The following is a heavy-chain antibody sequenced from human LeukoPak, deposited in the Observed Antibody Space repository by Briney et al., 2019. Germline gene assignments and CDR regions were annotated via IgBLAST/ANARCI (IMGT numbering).Heavy chain of an antibody. CDR2: ISYDGSNK. CDR3: AREGQPYNWFDP. D-gene: IGHD6-13*01. Sequence: GRSLRLSCAASGFTFSSYAMHWVRQAPGKGLEWVAVISYDGSNKYYADSVKGRFTFSRDDFKKTLYLQMNSLRAEDTAVYYCAREGQPYNWFDPWGQGTLVTVSS. J-gene: IGHJ5*02. V-gene: IGHV3-30*01. CDR1: GFTFSSYA.